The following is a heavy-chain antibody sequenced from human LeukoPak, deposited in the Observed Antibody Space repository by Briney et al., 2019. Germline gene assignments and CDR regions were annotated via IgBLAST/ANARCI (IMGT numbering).Heavy chain of an antibody. D-gene: IGHD3-22*01. CDR1: GGSIRSHY. Sequence: SETLSLTSTVSGGSIRSHYWSWIRQPPGKGLEWIGYIYYSGSTNYNPSLKSRVTISVDTSKNQFSLKLSSVTAADTAVYYCARDRGDYDSSGYYGYFDYWGQGALVTVSS. CDR2: IYYSGST. V-gene: IGHV4-59*11. J-gene: IGHJ4*02. CDR3: ARDRGDYDSSGYYGYFDY.